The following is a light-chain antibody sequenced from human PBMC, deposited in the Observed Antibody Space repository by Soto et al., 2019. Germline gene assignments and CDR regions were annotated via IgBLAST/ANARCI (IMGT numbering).Light chain of an antibody. CDR2: WAS. CDR1: QRVLYSSNTKNY. V-gene: IGKV4-1*01. J-gene: IGKJ1*01. CDR3: QQYYSTPPWT. Sequence: DIVMTQSPDSLAVSLGERPTINCKSSQRVLYSSNTKNYLAWYQQKPGQPPKMLIYWASTRESGVPDRFSGSGSGTDFTLTISSLQAEDVAVYYCQQYYSTPPWTFGQGNKVEIK.